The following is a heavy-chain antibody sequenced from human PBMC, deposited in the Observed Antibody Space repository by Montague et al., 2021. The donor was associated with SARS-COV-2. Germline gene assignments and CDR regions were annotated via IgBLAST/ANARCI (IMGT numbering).Heavy chain of an antibody. CDR2: TYYSGST. CDR1: GGSISSYY. Sequence: SETLSLTCTVSGGSISSYYWSWIRQPPGKGLEWIGYTYYSGSTNYNPSLKSRVTISVDTSKNQFSLKLSSVTAADTAVCYCARGAGRGSGYGKYYYYYYGMDVWGQGTTVTVSS. CDR3: ARGAGRGSGYGKYYYYYYGMDV. V-gene: IGHV4-59*01. J-gene: IGHJ6*02. D-gene: IGHD5-12*01.